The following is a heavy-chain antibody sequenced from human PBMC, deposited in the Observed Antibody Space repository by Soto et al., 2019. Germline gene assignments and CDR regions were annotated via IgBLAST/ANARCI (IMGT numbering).Heavy chain of an antibody. CDR3: AKAGYAGRDCSGDGCYLGYFDY. CDR1: GFTFDDHA. D-gene: IGHD2-15*01. J-gene: IGHJ4*02. CDR2: ISWNSGSI. Sequence: GGSLRLSCAASGFTFDDHAMHWVRQAPGKGLEWVSGISWNSGSIGYAGSVKGRFTISRDNAKNSLYLQMNSLRAEDTALYYCAKAGYAGRDCSGDGCYLGYFDYWGQGTLVTVSS. V-gene: IGHV3-9*01.